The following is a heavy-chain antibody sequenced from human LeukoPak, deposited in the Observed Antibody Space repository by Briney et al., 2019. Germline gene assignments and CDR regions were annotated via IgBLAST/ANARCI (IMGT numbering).Heavy chain of an antibody. V-gene: IGHV3-23*01. Sequence: GGSLRLSCTASGFTFSSYAMSWVRQAPGKGLEWVSAITDSGGSTSYADSVRGRFTISRDNSKNTLYLQMNSLRAEDTAVHYCAKDTSARRGSLNGWGQGTLVTDSS. J-gene: IGHJ4*02. D-gene: IGHD3-16*02. CDR3: AKDTSARRGSLNG. CDR2: ITDSGGST. CDR1: GFTFSSYA.